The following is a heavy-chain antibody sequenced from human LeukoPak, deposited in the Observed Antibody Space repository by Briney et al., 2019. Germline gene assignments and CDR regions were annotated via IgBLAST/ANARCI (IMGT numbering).Heavy chain of an antibody. CDR2: IIPIFGTA. CDR1: GGTFSSYA. J-gene: IGHJ6*02. V-gene: IGHV1-69*13. CDR3: AAGGDYGSYYYYGMDV. Sequence: SVKVSCKASGGTFSSYAISWVRQAPGQGLEWMGGIIPIFGTANYAQKFQGRVTITADESTSTAYMELRSLRSDDTAVYYCAAGGDYGSYYYYGMDVWGQGTTVTVSS. D-gene: IGHD4-17*01.